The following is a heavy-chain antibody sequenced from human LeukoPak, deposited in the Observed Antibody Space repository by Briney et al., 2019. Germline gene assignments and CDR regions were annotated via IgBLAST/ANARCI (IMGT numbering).Heavy chain of an antibody. CDR3: ARNVRGVTENWFDP. D-gene: IGHD3-10*01. Sequence: SETLSLTCTVSGGSISSYYWSWIRQPPGKGLEWIGYIYYSGSINYNPSLKSRVTISVDTSKNQFSLKLSSVTAADTAVYYCARNVRGVTENWFDPWGQGTLVTVSS. CDR1: GGSISSYY. V-gene: IGHV4-59*01. J-gene: IGHJ5*02. CDR2: IYYSGSI.